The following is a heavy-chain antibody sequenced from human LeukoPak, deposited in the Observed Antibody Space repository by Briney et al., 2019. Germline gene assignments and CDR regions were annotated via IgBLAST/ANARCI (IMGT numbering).Heavy chain of an antibody. CDR3: AKAPRPWVGGATGSRYYFHY. D-gene: IGHD1-26*01. Sequence: PGGSLRLSCAASGFTFSSYGMRWVRQAPGKGLEWVAVISYDGSDKYFADSVKGRFTISRDNSKNTLYLQMNSLRAEGTAVYYCAKAPRPWVGGATGSRYYFHYWGQGTLVTVSS. CDR1: GFTFSSYG. V-gene: IGHV3-30*18. J-gene: IGHJ4*02. CDR2: ISYDGSDK.